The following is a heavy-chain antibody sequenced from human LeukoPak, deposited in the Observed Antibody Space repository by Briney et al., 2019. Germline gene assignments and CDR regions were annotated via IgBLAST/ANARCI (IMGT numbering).Heavy chain of an antibody. Sequence: TGGSLRLSCAASGFTFSRYGMHWVRQAPGKGLEWVAVISFDGSKKYYADSVRGRFTISRDNSKNTLSLQMNSLRAEDTAVYYCAKDWGYDSGTYFEYWGQGTLVTVSS. CDR1: GFTFSRYG. J-gene: IGHJ4*02. D-gene: IGHD3-10*01. CDR2: ISFDGSKK. CDR3: AKDWGYDSGTYFEY. V-gene: IGHV3-30*18.